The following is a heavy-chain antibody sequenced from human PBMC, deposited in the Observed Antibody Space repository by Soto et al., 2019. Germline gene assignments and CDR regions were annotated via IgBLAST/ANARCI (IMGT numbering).Heavy chain of an antibody. Sequence: QVQLVESGGGVVQPGRSLRLSCAASGFTFSSYAMHWVRQAPGKGLEWVAVISYDGSNKYYADSVKGRFTISRDNSKNTRYLQMNSLRAEDTAVYYCARGADRGWLGSIDYWGQGTLVTVSS. CDR1: GFTFSSYA. CDR3: ARGADRGWLGSIDY. D-gene: IGHD6-19*01. V-gene: IGHV3-30-3*01. J-gene: IGHJ4*02. CDR2: ISYDGSNK.